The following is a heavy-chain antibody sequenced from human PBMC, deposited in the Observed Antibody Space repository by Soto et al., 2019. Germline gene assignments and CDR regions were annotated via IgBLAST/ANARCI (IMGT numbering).Heavy chain of an antibody. CDR3: ATGPSGSSTLYYFEY. J-gene: IGHJ4*02. D-gene: IGHD2-2*01. CDR1: GYTFTSHY. V-gene: IGHV1-46*03. Sequence: GASVKVSCKASGYTFTSHYMHWVRQAPGQGLEWMGIINPGGGSTSYAQKFQGRVTMTRDTSTSTVYMDLSSLRSEDTALYYCATGPSGSSTLYYFEYWGQGTLVTVSS. CDR2: INPGGGST.